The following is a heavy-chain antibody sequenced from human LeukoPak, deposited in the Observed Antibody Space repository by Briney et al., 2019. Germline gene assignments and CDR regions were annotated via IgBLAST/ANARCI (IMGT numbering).Heavy chain of an antibody. CDR3: AKVRGATYGTYYFDY. CDR2: SGSGGDT. J-gene: IGHJ4*02. Sequence: PGGSLRLSCAASGFTFSSYAMYWVRQAPGKGLEWVSISGSGGDTYYADSVKGRFTISRDNSKNTLYLQMNSLRAEDTAVYYCAKVRGATYGTYYFDYWGQGTLVTVSS. V-gene: IGHV3-23*01. CDR1: GFTFSSYA. D-gene: IGHD4/OR15-4a*01.